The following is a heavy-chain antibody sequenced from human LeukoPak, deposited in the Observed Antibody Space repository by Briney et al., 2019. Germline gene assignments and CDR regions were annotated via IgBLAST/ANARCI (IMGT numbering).Heavy chain of an antibody. D-gene: IGHD3-22*01. CDR1: GYTFTSYY. CDR2: INPSGGST. CDR3: ARDGPRCTYYYHRSGYRWAMDL. Sequence: ASVKVSCKASGYTFTSYYMHWVRQAPGQGLEWMGIINPSGGSTSYAQKFQGRVTMTRNMSTSTVYMELSSLRSDDTAVYYCARDGPRCTYYYHRSGYRWAMDLSRK. V-gene: IGHV1-46*01. J-gene: IGHJ6*03.